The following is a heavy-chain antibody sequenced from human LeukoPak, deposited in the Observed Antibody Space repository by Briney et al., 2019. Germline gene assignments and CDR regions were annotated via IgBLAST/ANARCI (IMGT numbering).Heavy chain of an antibody. D-gene: IGHD5-18*01. CDR3: ASLDTAKQPLASH. Sequence: PTGGSLRLSCVASGLTVSNHWMSWVRQAPGKGLEWVANIRGERGQEYYVDSVKGRFTISKNSAKNSLYLQMNTLRVEDTAMYYCASLDTAKQPLASHWGQGTLVTVSS. V-gene: IGHV3-7*03. CDR1: GLTVSNHW. J-gene: IGHJ4*02. CDR2: IRGERGQE.